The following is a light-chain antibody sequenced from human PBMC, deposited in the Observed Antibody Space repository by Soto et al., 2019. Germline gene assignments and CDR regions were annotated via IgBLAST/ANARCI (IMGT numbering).Light chain of an antibody. Sequence: DIQMTQSPSTLSASVGDRVTITCRASQSIGTWLAWYQQKPGKAPKLLIYDASSVESGVPSRFSGSGSGTEFTLTISSPQPDDFATYYCQQYNSYSPLFGPGTKVDIK. V-gene: IGKV1-5*01. CDR3: QQYNSYSPL. J-gene: IGKJ3*01. CDR1: QSIGTW. CDR2: DAS.